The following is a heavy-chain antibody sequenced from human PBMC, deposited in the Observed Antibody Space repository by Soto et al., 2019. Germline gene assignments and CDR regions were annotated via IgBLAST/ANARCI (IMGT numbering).Heavy chain of an antibody. CDR3: GRGRSGQIVVFY. CDR1: GYTFTGHY. Sequence: ASVKVSCKASGYTFTGHYIHWVRQAPEQGPEWMGEIGPGSGATRYAQRFQGRVTMTRDMSITTVYMELNNLSPDDTAVYYCGRGRSGQIVVFYWGQGTPVTVSS. J-gene: IGHJ4*02. V-gene: IGHV1-2*02. CDR2: IGPGSGAT. D-gene: IGHD1-26*01.